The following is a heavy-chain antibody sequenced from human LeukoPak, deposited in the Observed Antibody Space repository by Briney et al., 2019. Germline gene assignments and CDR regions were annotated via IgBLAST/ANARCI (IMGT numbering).Heavy chain of an antibody. CDR2: IYYSGAT. V-gene: IGHV4-39*02. CDR1: GGSIISSNYY. CDR3: ARVYGGNPPWYVFDI. J-gene: IGHJ3*02. Sequence: SETLSLTCTVSGGSIISSNYYWGWIRQPPGKGLEWIGNIYYSGATYHNPSLQSRVTISVDTSKSHFSLRLSSVTATDTAVYYCARVYGGNPPWYVFDIWGQGTMVTVSS. D-gene: IGHD4-23*01.